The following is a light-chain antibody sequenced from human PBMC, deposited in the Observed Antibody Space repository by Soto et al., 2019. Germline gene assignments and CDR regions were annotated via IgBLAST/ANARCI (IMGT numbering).Light chain of an antibody. Sequence: QSVLTQSSSASASLGSSVKLTCTLSSGHSSYIIAWHQQQPGKAPRYLMKLEGSGSYNKGSGVPDRFSGSSSRADRYLTISNLQFEDEADYYCETWDSNTHVFGGGTKVTVL. V-gene: IGLV4-60*02. J-gene: IGLJ3*02. CDR2: LEGSGSY. CDR3: ETWDSNTHV. CDR1: SGHSSYI.